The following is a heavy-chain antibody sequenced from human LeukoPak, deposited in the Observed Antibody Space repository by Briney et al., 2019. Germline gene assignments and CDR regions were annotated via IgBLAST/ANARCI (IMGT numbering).Heavy chain of an antibody. V-gene: IGHV3-15*07. CDR1: GFTFSNAW. J-gene: IGHJ6*02. D-gene: IGHD5-18*01. CDR3: TTDDDSNYYYGMDV. Sequence: GRSLRLSCAASGFTFSNAWMNWVRQAPGKGLEWVGRIKSKTDGGTTDYAAPVKGRFTISRDDPKNTLYLQMNSLKTEDTAVYYCTTDDDSNYYYGMDVWGQGTTVTVSS. CDR2: IKSKTDGGTT.